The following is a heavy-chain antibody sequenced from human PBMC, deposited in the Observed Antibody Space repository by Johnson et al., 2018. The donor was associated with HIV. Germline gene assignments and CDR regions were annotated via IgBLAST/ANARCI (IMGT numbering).Heavy chain of an antibody. V-gene: IGHV3-11*04. Sequence: QVLLVESGGGLVQPGGSLRLSCAASGFTFSDYYMSWIRQAPGKGLEWVSYISSSGSIIHYADSVKGRFTISRDNAKNSLYLQMNSLRAEDTAVYYCAISGTGPDAFDIWGQGTMVTVSS. CDR1: GFTFSDYY. J-gene: IGHJ3*02. CDR2: ISSSGSII. CDR3: AISGTGPDAFDI.